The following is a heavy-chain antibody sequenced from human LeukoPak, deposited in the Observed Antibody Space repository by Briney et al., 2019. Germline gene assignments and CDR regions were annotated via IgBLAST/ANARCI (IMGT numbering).Heavy chain of an antibody. V-gene: IGHV4-4*02. CDR1: GGSISSSNW. Sequence: SGTLSLTCAVSGGSISSSNWWSWVRQPPGKGLEWIGEIYHSGSTNYNPSLKSRVTISVDKSKNQFSLKLSSVTAADTAVYYCARGIPQWLAGGYFDYGGREPLVTVPS. J-gene: IGHJ4*02. CDR2: IYHSGST. D-gene: IGHD6-19*01. CDR3: ARGIPQWLAGGYFDY.